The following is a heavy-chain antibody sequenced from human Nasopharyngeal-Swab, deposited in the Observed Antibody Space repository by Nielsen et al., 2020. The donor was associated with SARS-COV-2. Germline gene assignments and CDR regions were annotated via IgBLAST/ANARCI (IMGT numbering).Heavy chain of an antibody. Sequence: GGSLRLSCIASGFTFNIYAMAWVRRAPGGGLQWVTGVSSSGGSTYYTDSVKGRFTISRDNSKNTLYLEMHSLRVEDTAVYYCAKDGVVRGDALDLWGQGTMVTVSS. V-gene: IGHV3-23*01. CDR3: AKDGVVRGDALDL. CDR2: VSSSGGST. CDR1: GFTFNIYA. J-gene: IGHJ3*01. D-gene: IGHD3-10*01.